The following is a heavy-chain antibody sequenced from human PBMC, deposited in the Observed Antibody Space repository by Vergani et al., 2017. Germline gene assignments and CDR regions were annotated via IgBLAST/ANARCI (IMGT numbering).Heavy chain of an antibody. CDR2: IRYDGSNK. CDR3: ARDQGRTFDY. Sequence: QVQLVESGGGVVQPGGSLRLSCAASGFTFSSYGMHWVRQAPGKGLEWVAFIRYDGSNKYYADSVKGRFTISRDNSKNTLYLQMNSLRAEDTAVYYCARDQGRTFDYWGQGTLVTVSS. V-gene: IGHV3-30*02. J-gene: IGHJ4*02. CDR1: GFTFSSYG. D-gene: IGHD1-14*01.